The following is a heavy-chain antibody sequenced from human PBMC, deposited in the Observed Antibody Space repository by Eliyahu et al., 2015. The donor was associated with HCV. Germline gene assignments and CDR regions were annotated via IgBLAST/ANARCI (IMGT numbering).Heavy chain of an antibody. CDR3: VKSRGGTVNVYDV. CDR1: KFXLSXLA. D-gene: IGHD3-16*01. CDR2: ITDGDAGGAVT. V-gene: IGHV3-23*01. J-gene: IGHJ3*01. Sequence: EVQLLESGGGXVQPGGSLXXSCSXXKFXLSXLAMGWVRXGPGKGXEWVSXITDGDAGGAVTYYADSVKGRFTVSRDNSKNTLYLQMNSLTVEDTAVYYCVKSRGGTVNVYDVWGQGTKVADSS.